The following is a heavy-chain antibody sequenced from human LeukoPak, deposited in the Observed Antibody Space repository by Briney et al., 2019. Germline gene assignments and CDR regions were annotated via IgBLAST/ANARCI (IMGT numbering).Heavy chain of an antibody. Sequence: GGSLRLSCAASGFDFSSFTMTWVRHSPRKGLQWASGISGSGSSTYYADSVKGRFTISRDNSKNTLYLQMDSLRAEDTALYYCARTQTGALFDSWGQGTLVTVSS. V-gene: IGHV3-23*01. CDR1: GFDFSSFT. CDR3: ARTQTGALFDS. J-gene: IGHJ4*02. CDR2: ISGSGSST. D-gene: IGHD1-14*01.